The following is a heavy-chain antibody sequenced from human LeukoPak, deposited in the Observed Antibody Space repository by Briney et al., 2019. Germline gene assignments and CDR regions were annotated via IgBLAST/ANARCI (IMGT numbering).Heavy chain of an antibody. CDR2: INHSGST. CDR3: ATQGDSSGYYFDY. D-gene: IGHD3-22*01. V-gene: IGHV4-34*01. J-gene: IGHJ4*02. Sequence: PSETLSPTCAVYGGSFSGYYWSWIRQPPGKGLEWIGEINHSGSTNYNPSLKSRVTISVDTSKNQFSLKLSSVTAADTAVYYCATQGDSSGYYFDYWGQGTLVTVSS. CDR1: GGSFSGYY.